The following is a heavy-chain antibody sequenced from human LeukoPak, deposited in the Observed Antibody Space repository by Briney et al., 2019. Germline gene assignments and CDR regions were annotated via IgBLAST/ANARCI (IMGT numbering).Heavy chain of an antibody. CDR1: GGSISSFY. CDR2: IYSSGNT. Sequence: SETLSLTCTVSGGSISSFYWSWIRQPAGKGLEWIGRIYSSGNTNYNPSLKSRVTMSVDTSKNQFPLKLSSVTAEDTAVYYCAKDANYSPGPFDYWGQGTLVTVSS. J-gene: IGHJ4*02. V-gene: IGHV4-4*07. D-gene: IGHD3-10*01. CDR3: AKDANYSPGPFDY.